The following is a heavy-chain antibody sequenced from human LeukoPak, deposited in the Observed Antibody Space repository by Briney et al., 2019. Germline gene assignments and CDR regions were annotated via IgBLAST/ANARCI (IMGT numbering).Heavy chain of an antibody. V-gene: IGHV3-30*18. CDR3: AKDPAYYYDSSGYYPEFDY. CDR2: ISHDAKST. Sequence: GGSLRLSCATSGFTFSSYGMHWVRQVPGKGLEWVTVISHDAKSTYHVDSVKGRFTISRDNSKNTLYLQMNSLRAEDTAVYYCAKDPAYYYDSSGYYPEFDYWGQGTLVTVSS. J-gene: IGHJ4*02. CDR1: GFTFSSYG. D-gene: IGHD3-22*01.